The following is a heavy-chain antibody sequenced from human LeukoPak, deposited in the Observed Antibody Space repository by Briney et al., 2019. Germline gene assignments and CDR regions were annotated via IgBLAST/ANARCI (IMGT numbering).Heavy chain of an antibody. J-gene: IGHJ6*02. Sequence: PGGSLRLSCAASGFTFSSYSMNWVRQAPGKGLEWVSSISSSSSYIYYADSAKGRFTISRDNAKNSLYLQMNSLRAEDTAVYYCARDIAAAELAYYYYGMDVWGQGTTVTVSS. V-gene: IGHV3-21*01. D-gene: IGHD6-13*01. CDR1: GFTFSSYS. CDR3: ARDIAAAELAYYYYGMDV. CDR2: ISSSSSYI.